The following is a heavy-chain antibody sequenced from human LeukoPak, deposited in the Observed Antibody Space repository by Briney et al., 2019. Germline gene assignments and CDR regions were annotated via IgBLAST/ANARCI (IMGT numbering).Heavy chain of an antibody. CDR2: IKQDGSEK. CDR3: ARDTYYYDSSGYAIWYFDL. CDR1: GFTFSSYW. D-gene: IGHD3-22*01. J-gene: IGHJ2*01. V-gene: IGHV3-7*03. Sequence: PGGSLRLSCAASGFTFSSYWMSWVRQAPGKGLEWVANIKQDGSEKYYVDSVKGRFTISRDNAKNSLYLQMNSLRAEDTAVYYCARDTYYYDSSGYAIWYFDLWGRGTLVTVSS.